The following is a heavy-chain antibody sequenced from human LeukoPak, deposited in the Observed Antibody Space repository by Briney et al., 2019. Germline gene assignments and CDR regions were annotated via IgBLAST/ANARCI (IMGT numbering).Heavy chain of an antibody. CDR1: GFTFSSYG. CDR3: AKGKRDSGSYHLDY. D-gene: IGHD1-26*01. J-gene: IGHJ4*02. V-gene: IGHV3-33*06. Sequence: PGGSLRLSCAASGFTFSSYGMHWVRQAPGKGLEWVAVIWYDGSNKYYADSVKGRFTISRDNSKNTLYLQMNSLRAEDTAVYYCAKGKRDSGSYHLDYWGQGTLVTVSS. CDR2: IWYDGSNK.